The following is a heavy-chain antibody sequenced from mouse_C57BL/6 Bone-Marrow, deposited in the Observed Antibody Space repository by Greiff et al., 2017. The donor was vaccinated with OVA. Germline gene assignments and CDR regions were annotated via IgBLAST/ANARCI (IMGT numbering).Heavy chain of an antibody. D-gene: IGHD4-1*01. CDR1: GFTFSDAW. V-gene: IGHV6-6*01. CDR3: ARRTGNWYFDV. J-gene: IGHJ1*03. Sequence: EVQLVESGGGLVQPGGSMKLSCAASGFTFSDAWMHWVRQSPEQGLEWVAEIRNTANNHATYYAVSVKGRFTISGDDSISSVYLEMNRLRAEDTGIYYCARRTGNWYFDVWGTGTTVTVSS. CDR2: IRNTANNHAT.